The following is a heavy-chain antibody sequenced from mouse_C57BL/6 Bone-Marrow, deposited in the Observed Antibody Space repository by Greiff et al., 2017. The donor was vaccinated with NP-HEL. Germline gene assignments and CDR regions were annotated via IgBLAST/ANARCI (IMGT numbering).Heavy chain of an antibody. J-gene: IGHJ2*01. CDR3: ARSGGLGRFDD. D-gene: IGHD4-1*01. Sequence: QVQLQQSGPELVKPGASVKISCKASGYAFSSSWMNWVKQRPGKGLEWIGRIYPGDGDTNYNGKFKGKATLTADKSSSTAYMQLSSLTSEDSAVYFCARSGGLGRFDDWGQGTTLTVSS. CDR1: GYAFSSSW. V-gene: IGHV1-82*01. CDR2: IYPGDGDT.